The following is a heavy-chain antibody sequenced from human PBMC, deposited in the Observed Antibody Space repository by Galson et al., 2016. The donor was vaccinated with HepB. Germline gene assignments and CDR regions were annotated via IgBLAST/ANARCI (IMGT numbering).Heavy chain of an antibody. J-gene: IGHJ4*02. Sequence: SLRLSCAASGFTFSKFGMTWVRQAPGKGLEWVSTISGSATRTYYADSVKGRFTISRDNSRNTVFLQMSSLRPDDTATYYCAKRAKYSGDDFDVWGQGTLVSVSS. CDR1: GFTFSKFG. D-gene: IGHD5-12*01. CDR3: AKRAKYSGDDFDV. V-gene: IGHV3-23*01. CDR2: ISGSATRT.